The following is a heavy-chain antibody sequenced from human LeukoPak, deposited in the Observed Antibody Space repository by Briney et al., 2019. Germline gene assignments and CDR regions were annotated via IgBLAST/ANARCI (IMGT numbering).Heavy chain of an antibody. D-gene: IGHD3-10*01. V-gene: IGHV4-34*01. Sequence: SETLSLTCAVYGGSFSGYYWSWIRQPPGKGLEWIGEINHSGSTNYNPSLKSRVTISVDTSKNQFSLKLSSVTAADTAAYYCARLGGSGSYRIGIMGRGFDYWGQGTLVTVSS. CDR1: GGSFSGYY. CDR2: INHSGST. J-gene: IGHJ4*02. CDR3: ARLGGSGSYRIGIMGRGFDY.